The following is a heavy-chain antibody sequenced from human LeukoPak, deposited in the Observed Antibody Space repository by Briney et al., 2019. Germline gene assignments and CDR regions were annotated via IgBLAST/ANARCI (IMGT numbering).Heavy chain of an antibody. Sequence: GSLRLSCAASGFTFSTYGMHWVRQAPGKGLEWVAVIWYDGSNKYYADSVKGRFTISRDNSKNTLYLQMNSLRAEDTAVYYCARDQAAMKSYYYYGMDVWGKGTTVTVSS. V-gene: IGHV3-33*01. D-gene: IGHD5-18*01. CDR1: GFTFSTYG. CDR3: ARDQAAMKSYYYYGMDV. CDR2: IWYDGSNK. J-gene: IGHJ6*04.